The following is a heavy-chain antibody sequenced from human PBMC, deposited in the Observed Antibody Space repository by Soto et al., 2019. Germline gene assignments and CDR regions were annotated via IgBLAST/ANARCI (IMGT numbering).Heavy chain of an antibody. V-gene: IGHV1-8*01. J-gene: IGHJ4*02. Sequence: PSVKVSCKASGYTFTTNDIDWVRQASGQGLEWMGWMKPSTGDSGYAQDFQGRITMTRDTATSTAYMELSSLRSEDTAVYYCARGGPAAGFDLWGQGTLVTV. CDR1: GYTFTTND. CDR2: MKPSTGDS. CDR3: ARGGPAAGFDL. D-gene: IGHD2-2*01.